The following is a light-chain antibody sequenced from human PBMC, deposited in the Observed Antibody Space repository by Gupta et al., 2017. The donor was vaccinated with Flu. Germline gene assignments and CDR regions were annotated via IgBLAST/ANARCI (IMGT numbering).Light chain of an antibody. CDR3: QQRSNWPPLT. Sequence: IVLTQSLATLPLTPGERATLSCRASQSISNYLAWYQQKPGQPPRLLIYDASSRATDIPARFSGSGSGTDFTLTISSLEPEDFAVYYCQQRSNWPPLTFGGGTKVEIK. J-gene: IGKJ4*01. CDR1: QSISNY. CDR2: DAS. V-gene: IGKV3-11*01.